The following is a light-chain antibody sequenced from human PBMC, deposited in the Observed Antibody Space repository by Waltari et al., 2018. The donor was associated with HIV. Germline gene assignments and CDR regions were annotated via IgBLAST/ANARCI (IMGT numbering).Light chain of an antibody. CDR2: SAF. V-gene: IGKV1-12*01. Sequence: DIQMAQSPFNVSAFVGGTVTLTCRASRDISTSLAWYQVKPGRAPTLLIYSAFQLETGVPSRFGGAGSGTEFTLTITSLQPEDFATYYCQQGDRFPHTFGGGTRVDMK. CDR1: RDISTS. J-gene: IGKJ4*01. CDR3: QQGDRFPHT.